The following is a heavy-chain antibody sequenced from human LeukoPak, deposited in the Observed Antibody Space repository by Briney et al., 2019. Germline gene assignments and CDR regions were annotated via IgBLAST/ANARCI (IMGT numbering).Heavy chain of an antibody. CDR2: IYYSGST. CDR3: ARVYYGSGSYYFNFDY. Sequence: SETLSLTCTVSGGPISSGGYYWSWIRQHPGKGLEWIGYIYYSGSTYYNPSLKSRVTISVDTSKNQFSLKLSSVTAADTAVYYCARVYYGSGSYYFNFDYWGQGTLVTVSS. J-gene: IGHJ4*02. V-gene: IGHV4-31*03. CDR1: GGPISSGGYY. D-gene: IGHD3-10*01.